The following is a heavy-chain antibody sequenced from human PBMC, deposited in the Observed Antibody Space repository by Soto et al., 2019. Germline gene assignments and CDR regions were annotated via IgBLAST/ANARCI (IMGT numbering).Heavy chain of an antibody. V-gene: IGHV4-59*01. CDR1: GVSISDSY. J-gene: IGHJ4*02. Sequence: ADTLSLTCSVSGVSISDSYWSWIRQSPGKGLEWLGYVYYTGSTNYSPSLRSLVSISVDTSKNEFSLRLSSVTAADTAVYFCARSVAVPGAHIDYWGQGTQVTVSS. CDR3: ARSVAVPGAHIDY. D-gene: IGHD6-19*01. CDR2: VYYTGST.